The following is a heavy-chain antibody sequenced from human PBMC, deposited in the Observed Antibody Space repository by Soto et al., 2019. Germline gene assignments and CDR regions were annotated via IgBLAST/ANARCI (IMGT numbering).Heavy chain of an antibody. Sequence: EVQLVESGGGLVQPGGSLRLSCAASGFTFSSYDMHWVRQATGKGLEWVSAIGTAGDTYYPGSVKGRFTISRENAKNSLYLQMNSLRAGDTAVYYCGRRPYGSGSPIAPYYGDSWCQGTLVTVSS. CDR1: GFTFSSYD. CDR2: IGTAGDT. J-gene: IGHJ4*02. D-gene: IGHD3-10*01. CDR3: GRRPYGSGSPIAPYYGDS. V-gene: IGHV3-13*01.